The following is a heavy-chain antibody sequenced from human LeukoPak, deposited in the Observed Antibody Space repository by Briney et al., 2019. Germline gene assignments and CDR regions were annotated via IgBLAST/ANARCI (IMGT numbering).Heavy chain of an antibody. Sequence: ASVKVSCKASGYTFTGYYMHWVRQAPGQGLEWMGWINPNSGGTNYAQKFQGWVTMTRDTSISTAYMELSRLRSDDTAVYYCARGVQYYYDSSGYSQYYGMDVWGQGTTVTVSS. CDR1: GYTFTGYY. CDR2: INPNSGGT. J-gene: IGHJ6*02. D-gene: IGHD3-22*01. V-gene: IGHV1-2*04. CDR3: ARGVQYYYDSSGYSQYYGMDV.